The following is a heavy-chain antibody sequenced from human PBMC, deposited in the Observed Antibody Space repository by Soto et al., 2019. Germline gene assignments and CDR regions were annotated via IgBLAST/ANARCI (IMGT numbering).Heavy chain of an antibody. D-gene: IGHD6-19*01. J-gene: IGHJ4*02. V-gene: IGHV3-23*01. CDR2: IRGSGGSA. CDR1: GFTFSGYA. CDR3: ARESAVAGTFDY. Sequence: EVQLLESGGGLVQPGGSLRLSFAASGFTFSGYAMSWARQAQGKGLEWVSAIRGSGGSAYYADSVKGRFTISRDNSKNTLYLQMNSLRAGDTAVYYCARESAVAGTFDYWGQGSLLTVSS.